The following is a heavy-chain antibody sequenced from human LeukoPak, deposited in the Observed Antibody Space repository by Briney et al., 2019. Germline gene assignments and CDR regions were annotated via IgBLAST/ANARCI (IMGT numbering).Heavy chain of an antibody. V-gene: IGHV4-4*07. CDR1: GASINGFY. CDR2: IYTSGST. CDR3: ARDVVAARGSFDY. Sequence: PSETLSLTCTVSGASINGFYWSWIREAAGKGLEWIGHIYTSGSTNYNPSLRSRVTMSVDMSKNQFSLKLRSVTAADTAVYYCARDVVAARGSFDYWGQGTLVTVSS. D-gene: IGHD2-2*01. J-gene: IGHJ4*02.